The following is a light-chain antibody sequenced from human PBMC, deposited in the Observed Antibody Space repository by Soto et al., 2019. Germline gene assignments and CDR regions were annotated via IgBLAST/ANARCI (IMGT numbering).Light chain of an antibody. J-gene: IGLJ3*02. V-gene: IGLV1-51*01. CDR3: GTWDSSLSAGV. CDR1: SSNIGTYT. CDR2: DNN. Sequence: QSVLTQPPSVSGTPGQRVTISCSGGSSNIGTYTVNWYQQLPETAPKLLIYDNNKRPSGIPDRFSGSKSGTSATLGITGLQTGDEADYYCGTWDSSLSAGVFGGGTKVTVL.